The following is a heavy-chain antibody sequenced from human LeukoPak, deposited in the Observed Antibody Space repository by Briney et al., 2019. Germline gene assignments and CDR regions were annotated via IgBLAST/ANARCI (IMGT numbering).Heavy chain of an antibody. Sequence: KPSQTLSLTCTVSGGSISSGSYYWSWIRQPAGKGLEWIGRIYTSGSTNHNPSLKSRVTISVDTSKNQFSLKLSSVTAADTAVYYCARDQIGYCSSTSCIYYYYMDVWGKGTTVTVSS. CDR1: GGSISSGSYY. J-gene: IGHJ6*03. CDR3: ARDQIGYCSSTSCIYYYYMDV. CDR2: IYTSGST. D-gene: IGHD2-2*01. V-gene: IGHV4-61*02.